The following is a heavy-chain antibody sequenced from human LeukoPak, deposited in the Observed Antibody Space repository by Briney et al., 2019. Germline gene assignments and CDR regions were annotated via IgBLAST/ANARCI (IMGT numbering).Heavy chain of an antibody. CDR1: GGSISSSSYY. D-gene: IGHD1-26*01. Sequence: LETLSLTCTVSGGSISSSSYYWGWIRQPPGKGLEWIGSIYYSGSTYYNPSLKSRVTISVDTSKNQFSLKLSSVTAADTAIYYCARESEIVGAPAEYFQYWGQGTLVTVSS. CDR3: ARESEIVGAPAEYFQY. CDR2: IYYSGST. V-gene: IGHV4-39*07. J-gene: IGHJ1*01.